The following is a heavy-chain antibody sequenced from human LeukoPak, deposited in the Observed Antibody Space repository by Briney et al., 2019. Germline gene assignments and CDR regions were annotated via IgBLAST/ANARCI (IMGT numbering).Heavy chain of an antibody. D-gene: IGHD3-10*01. J-gene: IGHJ5*02. V-gene: IGHV3-23*01. CDR1: GFTFSSYA. CDR3: AKDLRITMVRGAIGWFDP. Sequence: GGSLRLSCAASGFTFSSYAMSWVRQAPGKGLEWVSAISGSGGSTYYADFVKGRFTISRDNSKNTLYLLMNSLRAEDTAVYYCAKDLRITMVRGAIGWFDPWGQGTLVTVSS. CDR2: ISGSGGST.